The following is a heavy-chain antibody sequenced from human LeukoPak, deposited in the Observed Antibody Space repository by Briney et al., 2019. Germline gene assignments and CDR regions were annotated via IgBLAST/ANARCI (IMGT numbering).Heavy chain of an antibody. CDR3: ARVVYYGMNYYGMDV. Sequence: GASVNVSFKASGGTFSSYAISWVRQAPGQGLEWMGRIIPILGIANYAQKLQGRVTITADKSTSTAYMELSSLRSEDTAVYYCARVVYYGMNYYGMDVWGQGTTVTVS. V-gene: IGHV1-69*04. CDR2: IIPILGIA. CDR1: GGTFSSYA. D-gene: IGHD3-10*01. J-gene: IGHJ6*02.